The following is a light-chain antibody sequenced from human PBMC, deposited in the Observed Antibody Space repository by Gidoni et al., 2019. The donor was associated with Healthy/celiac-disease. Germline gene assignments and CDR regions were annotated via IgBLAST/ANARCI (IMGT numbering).Light chain of an antibody. V-gene: IGKV3-15*01. J-gene: IGKJ5*01. Sequence: EKVLTQSPATLSVSPGERATLSCRASQSVGNSLAWYQHKPGQAPRLRIYGASIRATGIPARFRGSGSGTEFTLTISSLQSEDFAVYYCQQYDNRPPITFGQGTRVEIK. CDR1: QSVGNS. CDR2: GAS. CDR3: QQYDNRPPIT.